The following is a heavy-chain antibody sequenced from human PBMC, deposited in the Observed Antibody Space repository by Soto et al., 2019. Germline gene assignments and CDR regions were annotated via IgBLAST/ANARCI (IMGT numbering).Heavy chain of an antibody. V-gene: IGHV3-33*01. Sequence: GGSLRLSCAASGFTFSSYGMHWVRQAPGKGLEWVAVIWYDGSNKYYADSVKGRFTISRDNSKNTLYLQMKSLRAEDTAVYYCASTYYYGSGSRREYMKKEGEDWFDPWGQGTLVTVSS. CDR2: IWYDGSNK. CDR3: ASTYYYGSGSRREYMKKEGEDWFDP. J-gene: IGHJ5*02. CDR1: GFTFSSYG. D-gene: IGHD3-10*01.